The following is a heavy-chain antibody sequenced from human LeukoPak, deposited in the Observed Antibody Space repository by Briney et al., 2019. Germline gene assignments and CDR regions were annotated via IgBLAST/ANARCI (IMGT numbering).Heavy chain of an antibody. CDR3: ARDEDCSGGSCDYGMDV. CDR1: GFTFSSYG. V-gene: IGHV3-33*01. CDR2: IWYDGSNK. Sequence: GRSLRLSCAASGFTFSSYGMHWVRQAPGKGLEWVAVIWYDGSNKYYADSVKGRFTISRDNPKNTLYLQMNSLRAEDTAVYYCARDEDCSGGSCDYGMDVWGQGTTVTVSS. D-gene: IGHD2-15*01. J-gene: IGHJ6*02.